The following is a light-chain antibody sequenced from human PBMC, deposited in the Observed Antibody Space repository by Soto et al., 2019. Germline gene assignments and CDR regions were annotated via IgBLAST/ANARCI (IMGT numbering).Light chain of an antibody. CDR3: QQSYSTPLT. V-gene: IGKV1-39*01. J-gene: IGKJ4*01. CDR1: QSIGSH. CDR2: AAS. Sequence: DLQMTQSPSSLSASVGDRVTITCRASQSIGSHLNWYQQKLGKAPKLLIYAASSLVSGVPSRFSGSGSGTDFTLTISSLQPEDFATYNCQQSYSTPLTFGGGTKVEIK.